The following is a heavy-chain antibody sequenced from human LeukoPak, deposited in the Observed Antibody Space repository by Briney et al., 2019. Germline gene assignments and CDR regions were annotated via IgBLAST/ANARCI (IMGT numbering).Heavy chain of an antibody. V-gene: IGHV3-48*03. J-gene: IGHJ4*02. CDR2: ISSSGRTI. D-gene: IGHD3-10*01. CDR1: GFTFSSYE. Sequence: PGGSLRLSCAASGFTFSSYEMNWVRQAPGKGLECVSYISSSGRTIYYADSVKGRFTISRDNAKNSLYLQMNRLRAEDTAVYYCARDPVPVLWFGDAEPNYFDYWGQGTLVTVSS. CDR3: ARDPVPVLWFGDAEPNYFDY.